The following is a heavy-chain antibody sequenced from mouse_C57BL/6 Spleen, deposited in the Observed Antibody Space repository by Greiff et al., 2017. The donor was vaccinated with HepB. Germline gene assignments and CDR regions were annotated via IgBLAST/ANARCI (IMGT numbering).Heavy chain of an antibody. CDR1: GFTFSSYG. CDR3: ARQEGYYDYDGYAMDY. D-gene: IGHD2-4*01. V-gene: IGHV5-6*01. Sequence: EVQLVESGGDLVKPGGSLKLSCAASGFTFSSYGMSWVRQTPDKRLEWVATISSGGSYTYYPDSVKGRFTISRDNAKNTLYLQMSSLKSEDTAMYYCARQEGYYDYDGYAMDYWGQGTSVTVSS. J-gene: IGHJ4*01. CDR2: ISSGGSYT.